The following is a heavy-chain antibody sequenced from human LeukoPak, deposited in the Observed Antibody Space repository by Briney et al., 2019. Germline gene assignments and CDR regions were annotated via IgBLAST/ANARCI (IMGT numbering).Heavy chain of an antibody. V-gene: IGHV3-30*03. CDR2: ISYDGTNK. D-gene: IGHD4-17*01. CDR3: ARGSLDYGDSIRVSRKAYDS. J-gene: IGHJ4*02. CDR1: GFTFSYYG. Sequence: GGSLRLSCLASGFTFSYYGMHWVRQAPGKGLEWVAVISYDGTNKFYADSVKGRFTTSRDNSKNTLYLQMNSLKPEDTAVYYCARGSLDYGDSIRVSRKAYDSWGQGTLVTVSS.